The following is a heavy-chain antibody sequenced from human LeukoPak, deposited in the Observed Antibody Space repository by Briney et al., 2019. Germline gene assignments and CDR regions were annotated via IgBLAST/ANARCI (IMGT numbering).Heavy chain of an antibody. V-gene: IGHV3-74*01. CDR1: GFTFSTYW. CDR2: INSDGIGT. Sequence: PGGSLRLSCAVSGFTFSTYWMHWVRQAPGKGLVWVSRINSDGIGTIYADSVKGRFTISRDNAKNTLYLLMNSLRAEDTAVYYCARGGPDHAFDIWGQGTMVTVSS. CDR3: ARGGPDHAFDI. J-gene: IGHJ3*02.